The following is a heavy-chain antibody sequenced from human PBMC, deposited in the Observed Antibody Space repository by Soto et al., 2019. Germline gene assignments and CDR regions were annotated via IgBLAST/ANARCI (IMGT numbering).Heavy chain of an antibody. CDR1: GGSISSYY. Sequence: SETLSLTCTVSGGSISSYYWSWIRQPPGKGLEWIGYIYYSGSTNYNPSLKSRVTISVDTSKNQFSLKLSSVTAADTAVYYCARGKSGWLRRPKWFDPWGQGTLVTVSS. V-gene: IGHV4-59*01. J-gene: IGHJ5*02. CDR3: ARGKSGWLRRPKWFDP. CDR2: IYYSGST. D-gene: IGHD5-12*01.